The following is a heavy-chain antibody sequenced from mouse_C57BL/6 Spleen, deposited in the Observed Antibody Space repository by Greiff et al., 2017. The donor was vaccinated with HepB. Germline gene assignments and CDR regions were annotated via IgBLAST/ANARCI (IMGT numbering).Heavy chain of an antibody. CDR3: ARSYSNYEVYFDY. CDR2: IHPNSGST. CDR1: GYTFTSYW. J-gene: IGHJ2*01. Sequence: QVQLQQSGAELVKPGASVKLSCKASGYTFTSYWMHWVKQRPGQGLEWIGLIHPNSGSTNYNEKFKSKATLTVDKSSSTAYMQLSSLTSEDSAVYYCARSYSNYEVYFDYWGQGTTLTVSS. V-gene: IGHV1-64*01. D-gene: IGHD2-5*01.